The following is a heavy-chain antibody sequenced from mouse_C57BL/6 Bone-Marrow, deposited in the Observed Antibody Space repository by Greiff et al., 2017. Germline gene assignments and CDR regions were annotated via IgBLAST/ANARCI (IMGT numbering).Heavy chain of an antibody. CDR3: ARGPAWFAY. CDR2: INPYNGGT. CDR1: GYTFTDYY. Sequence: EVQLQQSGPVLVKPGASVKMSCKASGYTFTDYYMNWVKQSHGKSREWIGVINPYNGGTSYNQKFKGKATLTVDKSSSTAYMELNSLTSEDSAVYYCARGPAWFAYWGQGTLVTVSA. V-gene: IGHV1-19*01. J-gene: IGHJ3*01.